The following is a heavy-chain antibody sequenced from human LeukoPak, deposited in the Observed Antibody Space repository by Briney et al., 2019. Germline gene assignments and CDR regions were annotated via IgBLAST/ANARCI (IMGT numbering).Heavy chain of an antibody. D-gene: IGHD1-26*01. CDR2: IYPGDSDT. Sequence: GESLKISCKGSGYSFTNYWIGWARQMPGKGPEWMGIIYPGDSDTRYSPSFQGQVTISADKSISTAYLQWSSLKASDTATYYCARLLGSTKYYYNYGMDVWGQGTTVTVSS. CDR1: GYSFTNYW. V-gene: IGHV5-51*01. J-gene: IGHJ6*02. CDR3: ARLLGSTKYYYNYGMDV.